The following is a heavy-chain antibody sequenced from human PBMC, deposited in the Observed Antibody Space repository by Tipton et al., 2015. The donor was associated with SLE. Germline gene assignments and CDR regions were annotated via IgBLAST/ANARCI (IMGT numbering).Heavy chain of an antibody. V-gene: IGHV4-39*01. CDR2: IYYSGST. CDR1: GGSISSSSYY. Sequence: TLSLTCTVSGGSISSSSYYWGWIRQPPGKGLEWIGSIYYSGSTYYNPSLKSRVTISVDTSKNQFSLKLSSVTAADTAVYYCARASLGGYDALDYWGQGTLVTVSS. J-gene: IGHJ4*02. D-gene: IGHD5-12*01. CDR3: ARASLGGYDALDY.